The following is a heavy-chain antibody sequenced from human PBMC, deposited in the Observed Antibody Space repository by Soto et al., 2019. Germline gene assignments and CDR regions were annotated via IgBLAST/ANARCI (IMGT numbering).Heavy chain of an antibody. CDR2: VSGYNDKT. CDR1: GYTFTNHG. V-gene: IGHV1-18*04. CDR3: ARDFYPVAYFFDY. J-gene: IGHJ4*02. Sequence: ASEKVSCKASGYTFTNHGISWVRQAPGQGLEWMGWVSGYNDKTKSAQKFQGRVTMTTDTSTSTAYMELRSLRSDDTAVYYCARDFYPVAYFFDYWGQGTLVTVSS. D-gene: IGHD2-21*01.